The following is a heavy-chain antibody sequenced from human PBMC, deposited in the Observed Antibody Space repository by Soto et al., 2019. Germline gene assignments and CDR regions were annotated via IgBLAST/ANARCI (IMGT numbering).Heavy chain of an antibody. D-gene: IGHD3-22*01. CDR3: ARDDYPYYDDSSGYHFDY. Sequence: SGGSLRLSCAASGFTFNTYNMNWVRQAPGKGLEWVSYISDSSNTIHYADSVKGRFTISRDNAKNSLYLQMNSLRAEDTAVYYCARDDYPYYDDSSGYHFDYWGQGALVTVSS. V-gene: IGHV3-48*01. CDR2: ISDSSNTI. J-gene: IGHJ4*02. CDR1: GFTFNTYN.